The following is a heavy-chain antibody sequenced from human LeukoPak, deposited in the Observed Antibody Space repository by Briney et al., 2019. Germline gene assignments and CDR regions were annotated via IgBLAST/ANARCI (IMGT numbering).Heavy chain of an antibody. V-gene: IGHV1-2*02. J-gene: IGHJ5*02. Sequence: GASVKVSYLPSGYTFTGYYMHWVRQAPGQGLEWMGWINPDRGDTKYAQKFKGRVTMTRDTSINTAYMELSSLKSDDTAVYYCARGDVVVVAATPDKSSNPWGQGTLVTVSA. D-gene: IGHD2-15*01. CDR2: INPDRGDT. CDR3: ARGDVVVVAATPDKSSNP. CDR1: GYTFTGYY.